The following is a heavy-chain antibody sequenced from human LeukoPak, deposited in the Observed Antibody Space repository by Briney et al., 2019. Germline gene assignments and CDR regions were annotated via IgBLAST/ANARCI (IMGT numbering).Heavy chain of an antibody. J-gene: IGHJ4*02. V-gene: IGHV3-74*01. Sequence: GGSLRLFCAASGFTFSSYWMHWVRQAPGKGLVWVSRINSDGSSTNYADSVKFTISRDNAKNTLYLQMSSLRVEDTAVYYCAREYSGDYGLDYWGQGTLVTVSS. D-gene: IGHD4-17*01. CDR2: INSDGSST. CDR1: GFTFSSYW. CDR3: AREYSGDYGLDY.